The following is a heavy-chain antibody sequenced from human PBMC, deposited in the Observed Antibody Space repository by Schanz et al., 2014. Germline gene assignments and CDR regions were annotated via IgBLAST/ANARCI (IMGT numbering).Heavy chain of an antibody. CDR3: ARGMDGSAYKSPDY. J-gene: IGHJ4*02. D-gene: IGHD3-22*01. Sequence: QVQLVQSGAEVQKPGASVMLSCKTSGYSFNLFGVSWVRQAPGQGLEWMGWISANSGGTNYAQKFQGRVTMTRDTSISTAYMELSRLKSDDTAVYYCARGMDGSAYKSPDYWGQGTLVTVSS. V-gene: IGHV1-2*02. CDR1: GYSFNLFG. CDR2: ISANSGGT.